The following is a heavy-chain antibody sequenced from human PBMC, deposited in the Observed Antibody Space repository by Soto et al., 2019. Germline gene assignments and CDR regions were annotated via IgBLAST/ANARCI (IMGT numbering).Heavy chain of an antibody. CDR2: ISSSSSYI. V-gene: IGHV3-21*01. CDR1: GFTFSSYS. D-gene: IGHD5-12*01. J-gene: IGHJ4*02. Sequence: ESGGGLVKPGGSLRLSCAASGFTFSSYSMNWVRQAPGKGLEWVSSISSSSSYIYYADSVKGRFTISRDNAKNSLYLQMNSLRAEDTAVYYCARDHIVATTLDYWGQGTLVTVSS. CDR3: ARDHIVATTLDY.